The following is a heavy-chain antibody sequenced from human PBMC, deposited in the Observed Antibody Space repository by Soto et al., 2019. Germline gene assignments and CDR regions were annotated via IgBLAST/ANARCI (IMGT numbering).Heavy chain of an antibody. Sequence: QVQLVESGGGVVQPGGSLRLSCAGSGFAFDTFAMHWVRQAPGKGLEWVALISSDGSKKHVADSVKGRLTISRDNSKNMVYLLLQSLRGEETAVYYCAKAAAAAYYYYYYGMDVWGQGTTVTVSS. V-gene: IGHV3-30-3*01. CDR1: GFAFDTFA. CDR3: AKAAAAAYYYYYYGMDV. D-gene: IGHD6-13*01. J-gene: IGHJ6*02. CDR2: ISSDGSKK.